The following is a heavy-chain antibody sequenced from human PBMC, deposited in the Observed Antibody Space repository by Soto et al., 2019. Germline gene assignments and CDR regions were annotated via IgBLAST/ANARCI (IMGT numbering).Heavy chain of an antibody. V-gene: IGHV3-74*01. J-gene: IGHJ4*02. Sequence: GGSLRLSCAASGFTFSTYCMHWVRHTPRTRLVWVSRTCRYGRELYYADFVKGRFTISRDDAKNTLYLQMDSLRVEDTGIYYCVRGTTAWHGKGYWRQGGLGTISS. CDR2: TCRYGREL. CDR3: VRGTTAWHGKGY. CDR1: GFTFSTYC. D-gene: IGHD1-1*01.